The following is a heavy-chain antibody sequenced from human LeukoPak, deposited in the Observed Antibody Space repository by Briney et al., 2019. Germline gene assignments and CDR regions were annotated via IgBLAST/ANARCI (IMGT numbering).Heavy chain of an antibody. Sequence: ASVKVSCKASGYTFTGYYMHWVRQAPGQGLEWMGWINPNSGGTNYAQKFQGRVTMTRDTSISTAYMELSRLRSDDTAVYYCARGAKYYDILTGYYTFDYWGQGTLVTVSS. CDR3: ARGAKYYDILTGYYTFDY. J-gene: IGHJ4*02. CDR1: GYTFTGYY. CDR2: INPNSGGT. V-gene: IGHV1-2*02. D-gene: IGHD3-9*01.